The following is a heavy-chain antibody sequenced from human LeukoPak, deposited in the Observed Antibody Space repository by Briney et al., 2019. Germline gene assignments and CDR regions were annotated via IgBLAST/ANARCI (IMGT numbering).Heavy chain of an antibody. D-gene: IGHD4-17*01. V-gene: IGHV3-7*01. CDR1: GFTFNGFW. CDR2: IKQDGSDI. CDR3: TRDALYGDPSYYYMDV. Sequence: GGSLRLSCATSGFTFNGFWMSWVRQAPGKGLEWVANIKQDGSDIYYLGSVRGRFTISRDNAMNSLYLQMNSLRAEDTAVYYCTRDALYGDPSYYYMDVWGKGTTVTVSS. J-gene: IGHJ6*03.